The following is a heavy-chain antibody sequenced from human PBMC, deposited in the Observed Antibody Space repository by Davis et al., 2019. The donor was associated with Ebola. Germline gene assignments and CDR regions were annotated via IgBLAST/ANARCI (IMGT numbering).Heavy chain of an antibody. D-gene: IGHD2-2*01. Sequence: ASVKVSCKASGYTFTSYAMHWVRQAPGQRLEWMGWINAGNGNTKYSQKFQVRVTITRDTSASTAYMELSSLRSEDTAVYYCAIVEVVPAAMEYGMDVWGQGTTVTVSS. J-gene: IGHJ6*02. CDR3: AIVEVVPAAMEYGMDV. CDR1: GYTFTSYA. V-gene: IGHV1-3*01. CDR2: INAGNGNT.